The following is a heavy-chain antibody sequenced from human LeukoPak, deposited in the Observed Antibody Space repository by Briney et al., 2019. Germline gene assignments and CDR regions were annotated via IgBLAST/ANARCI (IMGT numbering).Heavy chain of an antibody. D-gene: IGHD3-3*01. CDR3: ARYVGDYDFWSGYYWPYYYYGMDV. Sequence: SETLSLTCAVSGGSISSSNWWSLVRQPPGKGLEWIGEIYHSGSTNYNPSLKSRVTISVDKSKNQFSLKLSSVTAADTAVYYCARYVGDYDFWSGYYWPYYYYGMDVWGQGTTVTVSS. V-gene: IGHV4-4*02. CDR1: GGSISSSNW. J-gene: IGHJ6*02. CDR2: IYHSGST.